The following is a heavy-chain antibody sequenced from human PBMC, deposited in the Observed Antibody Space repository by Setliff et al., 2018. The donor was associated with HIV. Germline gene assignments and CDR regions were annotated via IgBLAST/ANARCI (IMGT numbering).Heavy chain of an antibody. V-gene: IGHV3-66*02. CDR2: IYSGGNT. D-gene: IGHD4-4*01. Sequence: GSLRLSCAASGFPVGSSYMNWVRQAPGKGLEWVSIIYSGGNTYYADSVKGRFSISRDISKNTLYLLMDNLRAEDTAVYYCARDGRGGYSNSYFDSWGQGALVTVSS. CDR1: GFPVGSSY. CDR3: ARDGRGGYSNSYFDS. J-gene: IGHJ4*02.